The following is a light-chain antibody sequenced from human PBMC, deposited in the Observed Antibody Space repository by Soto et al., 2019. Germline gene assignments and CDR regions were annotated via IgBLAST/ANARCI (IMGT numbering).Light chain of an antibody. Sequence: DIQMTQSPSSLSASVGDRVTITCRASQDISNYLNWYQQRPGKAPKLLIYDASNLERGVPSRFNGTRSWTHFTFAITSLQPEDVATYYWPQSDSLPITFGQGTRLEI. CDR3: PQSDSLPIT. CDR1: QDISNY. J-gene: IGKJ5*01. CDR2: DAS. V-gene: IGKV1-33*01.